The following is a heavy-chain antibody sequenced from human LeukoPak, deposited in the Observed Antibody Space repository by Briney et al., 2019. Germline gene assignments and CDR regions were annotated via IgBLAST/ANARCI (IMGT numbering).Heavy chain of an antibody. CDR2: ISSSGSTI. D-gene: IGHD3-10*02. J-gene: IGHJ6*04. CDR1: GFTFSSYE. V-gene: IGHV3-48*03. Sequence: GGSPRLSCAASGFTFSSYEMNWVRQAPGKGLEWVSYISSSGSTIYYADSVKGRFTISRDNAKNSLYLQMNSLRAEDTAVYYCAELGITMIGGVWGKGTTVTVSS. CDR3: AELGITMIGGV.